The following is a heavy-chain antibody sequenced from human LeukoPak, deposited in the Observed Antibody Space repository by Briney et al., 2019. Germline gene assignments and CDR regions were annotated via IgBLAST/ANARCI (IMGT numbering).Heavy chain of an antibody. CDR1: GDTFSSYA. CDR2: IIPIFGTA. V-gene: IGHV1-69*06. CDR3: CGTITAAAGTFDY. D-gene: IGHD6-13*01. Sequence: SVKVSCKASGDTFSSYAISWVRQAPGQGLEWMGGIIPIFGTANYAQKFQGRVTITADKSTSTAYMELSSLRSEDTAVYYCCGTITAAAGTFDYWGQGTLVTVSS. J-gene: IGHJ4*02.